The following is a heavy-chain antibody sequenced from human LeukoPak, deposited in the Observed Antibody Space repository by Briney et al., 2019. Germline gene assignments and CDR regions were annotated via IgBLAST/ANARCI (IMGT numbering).Heavy chain of an antibody. CDR2: INPNSGGT. D-gene: IGHD5-12*01. CDR1: GYTFTGYY. J-gene: IGHJ4*02. V-gene: IGHV1-2*02. CDR3: ARGADYVYGLLNYYFDY. Sequence: ASVKVSCKASGYTFTGYYMHWVRQAPGQGLEWMGWINPNSGGTNYAQKFQGRVTMTRDTSISTAYVELSRLRSDDTAVYYCARGADYVYGLLNYYFDYWGQGTLVTVSS.